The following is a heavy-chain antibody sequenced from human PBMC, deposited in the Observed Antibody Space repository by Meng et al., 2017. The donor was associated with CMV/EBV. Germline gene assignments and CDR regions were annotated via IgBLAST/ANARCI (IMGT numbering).Heavy chain of an antibody. V-gene: IGHV4-39*07. J-gene: IGHJ4*02. D-gene: IGHD3-10*01. CDR2: IYYSGST. Sequence: QLQRQELGPGLVKPSDTLSLTCTVSGGSISSSSYYWGWIRQPPGKGLEWIGSIYYSGSTYYNPSLKSRVTISVDTSKNQFSLKLSSVTAADTAVYYCVTWLWFGELSGYYFNYWGQGTLVTVSS. CDR1: GGSISSSSYY. CDR3: VTWLWFGELSGYYFNY.